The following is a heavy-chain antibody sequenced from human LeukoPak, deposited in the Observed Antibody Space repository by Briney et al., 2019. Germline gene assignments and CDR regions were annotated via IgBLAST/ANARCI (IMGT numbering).Heavy chain of an antibody. CDR3: ARGGIAAAGTFDY. CDR2: IYYSGST. J-gene: IGHJ4*02. CDR1: GGSISSYY. V-gene: IGHV4-59*01. Sequence: SETLSLTCTVPGGSISSYYWSWIRQPPGKGLEWIGYIYYSGSTNYNPSLKSRVTISVDTSKNQFSLKLSSVTAADTAVYYCARGGIAAAGTFDYWGQGTLVTVSS. D-gene: IGHD6-13*01.